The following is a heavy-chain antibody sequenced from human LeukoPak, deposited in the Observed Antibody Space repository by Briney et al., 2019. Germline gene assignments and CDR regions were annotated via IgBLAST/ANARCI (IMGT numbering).Heavy chain of an antibody. CDR2: INHSGST. J-gene: IGHJ6*03. D-gene: IGHD3-10*01. CDR3: ARVGAGQYYYYYYVDV. V-gene: IGHV4-34*01. Sequence: PSETLSLTCAVYGGSFSGYYWSWIRQPPGKGLEWIGEINHSGSTNYNPSLKSRVTISVDTSKNQFSLKLSSVTAADTAVYYCARVGAGQYYYYYYVDVWGKGTTVTVSS. CDR1: GGSFSGYY.